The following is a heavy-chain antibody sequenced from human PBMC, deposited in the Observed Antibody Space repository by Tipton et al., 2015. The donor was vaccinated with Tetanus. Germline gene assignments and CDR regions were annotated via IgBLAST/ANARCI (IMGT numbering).Heavy chain of an antibody. CDR2: IYYTGDT. CDR3: ARSHVFRLTLFGEEIPRSGRFDP. D-gene: IGHD3-3*01. Sequence: LRLSCTVSGGSLRGGDHYWSWIRQPPGKGLEWVGNIYYTGDTDYNASLQSRATISFDKAKKNFSLKLRSVTAADTAVYYCARSHVFRLTLFGEEIPRSGRFDPWGQGTRVTVSS. V-gene: IGHV4-61*03. CDR1: GGSLRGGDHY. J-gene: IGHJ5*02.